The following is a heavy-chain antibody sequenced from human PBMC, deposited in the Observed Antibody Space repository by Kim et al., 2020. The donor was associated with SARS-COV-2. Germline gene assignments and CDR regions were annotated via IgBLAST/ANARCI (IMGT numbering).Heavy chain of an antibody. CDR3: AREARDYVWGSSTPLYYFDY. Sequence: RVTISVDTSKNQFSLKLSSVTAADTAVYYCAREARDYVWGSSTPLYYFDYWGQGTLVTVSS. V-gene: IGHV4-59*01. D-gene: IGHD3-16*01. J-gene: IGHJ4*02.